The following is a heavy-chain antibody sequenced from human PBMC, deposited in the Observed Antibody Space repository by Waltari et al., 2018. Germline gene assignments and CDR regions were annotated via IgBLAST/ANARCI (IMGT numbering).Heavy chain of an antibody. D-gene: IGHD3-16*02. CDR3: AKIPAYNGGVIVYYFDY. J-gene: IGHJ4*02. V-gene: IGHV3-23*01. CDR1: GFTFSSYA. CDR2: ISGSGGST. Sequence: EVQLLESGGGLVQPGGSLRLSCAASGFTFSSYAMSWVRQAPGQGLEWVSAISGSGGSTYYADSVKGRFTISRDNSKNTLYLQMNSLRAEDTAVYYCAKIPAYNGGVIVYYFDYWGQGTLVTVSS.